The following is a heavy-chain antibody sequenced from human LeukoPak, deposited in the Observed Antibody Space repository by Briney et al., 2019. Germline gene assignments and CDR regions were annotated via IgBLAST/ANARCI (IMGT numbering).Heavy chain of an antibody. Sequence: GSLRLSCAASGFTFSSYAMTWVRQAPGRGLEWVANIRQDGSEKFYVDSVKGRFTISRDNAKNSLYLQMNSLRAEDTAMYYCARSIWYFDLWGRGTLVTVSS. D-gene: IGHD2/OR15-2a*01. J-gene: IGHJ2*01. CDR1: GFTFSSYA. V-gene: IGHV3-7*01. CDR2: IRQDGSEK. CDR3: ARSIWYFDL.